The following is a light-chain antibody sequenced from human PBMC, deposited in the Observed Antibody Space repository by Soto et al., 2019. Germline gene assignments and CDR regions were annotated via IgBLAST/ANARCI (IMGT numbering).Light chain of an antibody. J-gene: IGKJ1*01. CDR2: EAS. CDR1: QTVRSW. Sequence: DIQMTQSPPTLSASVGERVTLTCRANQTVRSWVAWCQQKVGEGPKLLIYEASILERGVSSRFRGDESCGVSGTDFSLTISSLQPDDFATYYCQQYNKYPWTFGQGTKVDIK. V-gene: IGKV1-5*03. CDR3: QQYNKYPWT.